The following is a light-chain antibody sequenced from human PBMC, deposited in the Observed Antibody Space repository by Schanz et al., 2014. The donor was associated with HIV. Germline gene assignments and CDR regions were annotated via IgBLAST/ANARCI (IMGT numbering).Light chain of an antibody. J-gene: IGLJ2*01. CDR1: SLNIGAGYD. CDR2: GNT. V-gene: IGLV1-40*01. CDR3: ATWDDSLNGVV. Sequence: QSVLTQPPSVSGAPGQRVTISCTGSSLNIGAGYDVFWFQHLPGTAPKLLIYGNTSRPSGVPARFSASKSGTSASLAITGLRSDDEAHYYCATWDDSLNGVVFGGGTKLTVL.